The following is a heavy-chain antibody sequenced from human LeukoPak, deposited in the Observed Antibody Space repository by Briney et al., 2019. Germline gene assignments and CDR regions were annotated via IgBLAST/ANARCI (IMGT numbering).Heavy chain of an antibody. Sequence: GGSLRLSCAASGFTVSRNYMSWVRQGPGKGLEWVSVIYTGGSTYYADSVKGRFTISRDDAKNTLYLQMNSLRAEDTAVYYCVTNYYWGQRTLVTVSS. J-gene: IGHJ4*02. V-gene: IGHV3-66*01. CDR2: IYTGGST. D-gene: IGHD1-7*01. CDR1: GFTVSRNY. CDR3: VTNYY.